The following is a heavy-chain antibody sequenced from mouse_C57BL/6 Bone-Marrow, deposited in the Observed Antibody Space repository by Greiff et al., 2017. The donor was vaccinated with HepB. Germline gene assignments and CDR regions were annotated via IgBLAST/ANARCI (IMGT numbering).Heavy chain of an antibody. CDR3: ARYGSSYDWYFDV. CDR2: IYPGSGST. CDR1: GYTFTSYW. J-gene: IGHJ1*03. V-gene: IGHV1-55*01. D-gene: IGHD1-1*01. Sequence: QVQLQQSGAELVKPGASVKMSCKASGYTFTSYWITWVKQRPGQGLEWIGDIYPGSGSTNYNEKFKSKATLTVDTSSSTAYMQLSSLTSEDSAVYYCARYGSSYDWYFDVWGTGTTVTVSS.